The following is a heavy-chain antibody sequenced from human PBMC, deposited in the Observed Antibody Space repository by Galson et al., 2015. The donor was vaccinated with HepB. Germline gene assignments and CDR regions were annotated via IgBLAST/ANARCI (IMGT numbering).Heavy chain of an antibody. D-gene: IGHD2-2*01. J-gene: IGHJ6*02. CDR1: GGSFSGYY. V-gene: IGHV4-34*01. CDR3: ARGRGYCISTSCYHYYGMDV. Sequence: SESLSLTCAVYGGSFSGYYWSWIRQPPGKGLEWIGEINHSGSTNYNPSLKSRVTISVDTSKNQFSLKLSSVTAADTAVYYCARGRGYCISTSCYHYYGMDVWGQGTTVTVSS. CDR2: INHSGST.